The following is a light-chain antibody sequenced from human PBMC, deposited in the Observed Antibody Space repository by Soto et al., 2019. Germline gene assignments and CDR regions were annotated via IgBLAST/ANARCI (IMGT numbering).Light chain of an antibody. CDR2: EVS. CDR3: SSYTSSSTLHV. J-gene: IGLJ1*01. Sequence: QSVLTQPASVSGSPGQSITISCTGTSSDVGGYNYVSWYQQHPGKAPKLMIYEVSNRPSGVSNRFSGSKSGNTDSLTISGLQAEDEADYSCSSYTSSSTLHVFGTGTKVTVL. CDR1: SSDVGGYNY. V-gene: IGLV2-14*01.